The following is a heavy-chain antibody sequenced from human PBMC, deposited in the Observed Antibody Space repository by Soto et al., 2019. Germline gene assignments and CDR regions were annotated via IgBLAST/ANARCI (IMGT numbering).Heavy chain of an antibody. V-gene: IGHV3-9*01. CDR3: AKDRTSVTMVRGVPYYYYYMDV. CDR2: ISWNSGSI. D-gene: IGHD3-10*01. CDR1: GFTFDDYA. Sequence: VQLVESGGGLVQPGRSLRLSCAASGFTFDDYAMHWVRQAPGKGLEWVSGISWNSGSIGYADSVKGRFTISRDNAKNSLYLQMNSLRAEDTALYYCAKDRTSVTMVRGVPYYYYYMDVWGKGTTVTVSS. J-gene: IGHJ6*03.